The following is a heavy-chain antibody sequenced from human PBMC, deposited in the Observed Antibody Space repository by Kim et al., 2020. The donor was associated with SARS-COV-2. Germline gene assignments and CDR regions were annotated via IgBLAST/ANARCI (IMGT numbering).Heavy chain of an antibody. Sequence: SVKVSSKASGGTFSSYTISWVRQAPGQGLEWMGRIIPILGIANYAQKFQGRVTITADKSTSTAYMELSSLRSEDTAVYYCARGGSSDWFDPWGQGTLVTVSS. J-gene: IGHJ5*02. V-gene: IGHV1-69*02. CDR1: GGTFSSYT. CDR3: ARGGSSDWFDP. CDR2: IIPILGIA. D-gene: IGHD6-6*01.